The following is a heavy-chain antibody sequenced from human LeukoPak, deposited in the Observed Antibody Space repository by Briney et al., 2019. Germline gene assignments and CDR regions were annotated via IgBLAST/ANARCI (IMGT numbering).Heavy chain of an antibody. V-gene: IGHV3-23*01. CDR1: GFTFGSYA. Sequence: GGSLRLSCEASGFTFGSYAMYWVRQAPGKGLEWVAGIFGSRGGAYYADSAKGRFTISRDNSKNTVYLQINSLRAEDTAVYYCGKTTTGYSSGPKPAWPVDYWGQGTLVTVCS. CDR2: IFGSRGGA. CDR3: GKTTTGYSSGPKPAWPVDY. D-gene: IGHD6-19*01. J-gene: IGHJ4*02.